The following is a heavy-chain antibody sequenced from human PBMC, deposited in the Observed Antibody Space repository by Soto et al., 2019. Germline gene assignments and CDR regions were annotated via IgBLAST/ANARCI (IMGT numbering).Heavy chain of an antibody. CDR1: GYTFTSYY. Sequence: ASVKVSCKASGYTFTSYYMHWVRQAPGQGLEWMGIINPSGGSTSYAQKFQGRVTMTRDTSTSTVYMELSSLRSEDTAVYYCARVATYDFWSGYSDYYYYGMDVWGQGTTVTVSS. D-gene: IGHD3-3*01. CDR3: ARVATYDFWSGYSDYYYYGMDV. CDR2: INPSGGST. J-gene: IGHJ6*02. V-gene: IGHV1-46*01.